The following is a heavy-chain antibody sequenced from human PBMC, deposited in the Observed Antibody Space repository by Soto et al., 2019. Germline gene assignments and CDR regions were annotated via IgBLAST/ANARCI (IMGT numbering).Heavy chain of an antibody. Sequence: GESLKISCKGSGYSFTIYWIGWVRQMPGKGLEWMGIIYPGDSDTRYSPSFQGQVTISADKSISTAYLQWSSLKASDTAMYYCARRVAVAGTDYYYYGMDVWGQGTTVTVSS. J-gene: IGHJ6*02. V-gene: IGHV5-51*01. CDR1: GYSFTIYW. CDR3: ARRVAVAGTDYYYYGMDV. CDR2: IYPGDSDT. D-gene: IGHD6-19*01.